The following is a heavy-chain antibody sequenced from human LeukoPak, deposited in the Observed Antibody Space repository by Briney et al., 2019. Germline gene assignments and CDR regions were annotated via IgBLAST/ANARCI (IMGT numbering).Heavy chain of an antibody. CDR2: IYSHENT. D-gene: IGHD1-14*01. CDR3: ARQTPYNGNHYFDY. Sequence: SETLSLTCTVSGGSIIGHYWSWIRHSPGKELEWIAYIYSHENTNYSPSLNGRATISEDTSKNQVSLKVRSVTTADTAVYYCARQTPYNGNHYFDYWGQGILVTVSS. CDR1: GGSIIGHY. V-gene: IGHV4-4*09. J-gene: IGHJ4*02.